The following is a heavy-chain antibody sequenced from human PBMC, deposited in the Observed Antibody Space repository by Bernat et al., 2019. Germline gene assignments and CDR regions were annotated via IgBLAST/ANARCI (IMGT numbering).Heavy chain of an antibody. J-gene: IGHJ5*02. Sequence: VRRVGAGGGVVQPGGSLSLSCAASGFTVSSDYRSWVRQAPGKGLEWVSVIYSGGSTYYADPVKGRFTISRDNSKNTLYLQMNSLRAEDTAVYYGGRTTYYYDRWFDPWGQGTLVTVSS. V-gene: IGHV3-66*01. CDR1: GFTVSSDY. CDR3: GRTTYYYDRWFDP. CDR2: IYSGGST. D-gene: IGHD3-22*01.